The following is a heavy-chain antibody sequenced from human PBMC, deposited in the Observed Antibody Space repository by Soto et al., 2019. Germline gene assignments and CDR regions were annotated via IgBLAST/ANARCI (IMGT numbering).Heavy chain of an antibody. J-gene: IGHJ1*01. V-gene: IGHV1-18*04. CDR1: GYTFNNYG. CDR3: PGKGSGTYKTEPEY. CDR2: ISTYRGYA. D-gene: IGHD3-10*01. Sequence: QVQLVQSGAEVKKPGASVKVSCKASGYTFNNYGISWVRQAPGQGLEWMGWISTYRGYANYAQNVQGRVTMPTDTTTTTADMERTSRRSDDTAIQYCPGKGSGTYKTEPEYWGQGTLVTVSS.